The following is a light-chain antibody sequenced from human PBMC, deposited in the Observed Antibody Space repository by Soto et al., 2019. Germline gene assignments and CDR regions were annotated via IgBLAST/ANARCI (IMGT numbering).Light chain of an antibody. V-gene: IGLV2-14*01. Sequence: QSALTQPASVSGSPGQSITISCTGSSSDVGGYNYVSWYQQYPGKAPKLMIYDVTNRPSGVSNRFSGSKSGNTASLTIFGLQPEDEADYYCSFYTSRSTYVFGTGTKLTVL. CDR1: SSDVGGYNY. CDR2: DVT. CDR3: SFYTSRSTYV. J-gene: IGLJ1*01.